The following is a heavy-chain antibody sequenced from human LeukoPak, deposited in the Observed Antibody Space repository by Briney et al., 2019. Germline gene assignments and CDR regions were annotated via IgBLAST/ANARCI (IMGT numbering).Heavy chain of an antibody. V-gene: IGHV3-7*01. J-gene: IGHJ4*02. CDR1: GFTFSSYW. D-gene: IGHD6-19*01. CDR3: ASGRQLAY. CDR2: IKQDGSDK. Sequence: GGSLRLSCAASGFTFSSYWMSWVRQAPGKGMEWVANIKQDGSDKYYVDSVKGRFTISRENAKDSLYLQMNSVRAEETALYYCASGRQLAYWGQGSLVT.